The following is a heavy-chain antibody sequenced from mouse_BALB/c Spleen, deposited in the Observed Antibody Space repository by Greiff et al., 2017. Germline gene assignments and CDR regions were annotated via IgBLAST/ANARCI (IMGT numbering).Heavy chain of an antibody. CDR1: GYTFTDYA. Sequence: QVQLQQSGAELVRPGVSVKISCKGSGYTFTDYAMHWVKQSHAKSLEWIGVISTYYGDASYNQKFKGKATMTVDKSSSTAYMELARLTSEDSAIYYCARPRYYGSSPFAYWGQGTLVTVSA. CDR3: ARPRYYGSSPFAY. D-gene: IGHD1-1*01. J-gene: IGHJ3*01. V-gene: IGHV1S137*01. CDR2: ISTYYGDA.